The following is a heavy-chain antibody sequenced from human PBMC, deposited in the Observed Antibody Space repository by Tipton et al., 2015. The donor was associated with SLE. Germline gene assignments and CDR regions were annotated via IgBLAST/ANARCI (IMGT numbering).Heavy chain of an antibody. CDR2: INHSGST. J-gene: IGHJ4*02. Sequence: TLSLTCAVYGGSFSGYYWSWIRQPPGKGLEWIGEINHSGSTNYNPSLKSRVTISVDTSKNQFSLKLSSVTAADTAVYYCASEESLSSTSDYWGQGTLVTVSS. CDR3: ASEESLSSTSDY. D-gene: IGHD2-2*01. V-gene: IGHV4-34*01. CDR1: GGSFSGYY.